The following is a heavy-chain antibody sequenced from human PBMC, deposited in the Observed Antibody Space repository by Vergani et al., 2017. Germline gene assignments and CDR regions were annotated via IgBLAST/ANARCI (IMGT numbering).Heavy chain of an antibody. CDR3: AKANPRDSXYDYLYYYHAMDV. CDR1: GFTFNHYA. J-gene: IGHJ6*02. Sequence: EVQLLESGGDLVQPGGSLRLSCAASGFTFNHYAMNWVRQAPGKGLEWVSGISGSGGSTYYAGSVKGRFTISRDSSKNTLYLQMNSLSAGDTAVYYCAKANPRDSXYDYLYYYHAMDVWGQGTRVTVSS. D-gene: IGHD5-12*01. CDR2: ISGSGGST. V-gene: IGHV3-23*01.